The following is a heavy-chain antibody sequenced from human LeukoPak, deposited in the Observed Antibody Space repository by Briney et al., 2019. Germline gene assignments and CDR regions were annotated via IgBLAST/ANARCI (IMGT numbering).Heavy chain of an antibody. Sequence: GGSLRLSCAASEFIFNRSWMNWVRQAPGKGLEWVANMDPSGSQKRYVDSVKGRFTISKDNPGTSLYLDMYGLRAEDTAIYYCAIWTSGNYWGQGTLVTLSS. D-gene: IGHD1-1*01. J-gene: IGHJ4*02. V-gene: IGHV3-7*01. CDR3: AIWTSGNY. CDR2: MDPSGSQK. CDR1: EFIFNRSW.